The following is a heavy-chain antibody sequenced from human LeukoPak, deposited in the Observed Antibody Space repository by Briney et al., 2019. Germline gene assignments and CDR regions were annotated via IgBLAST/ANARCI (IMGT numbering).Heavy chain of an antibody. D-gene: IGHD2-8*01. CDR3: ARMKSAPYYFDY. CDR1: GGSFSGYY. CDR2: INHSGST. Sequence: SETLSLTCAVYGGSFSGYYWSWIRQPPGKGLGWIGEINHSGSTYYNPSLKSRVTISVDTSKNQFSLKLSSVTAADTAVYYCARMKSAPYYFDYWGQGTLVTVSS. J-gene: IGHJ4*02. V-gene: IGHV4-34*01.